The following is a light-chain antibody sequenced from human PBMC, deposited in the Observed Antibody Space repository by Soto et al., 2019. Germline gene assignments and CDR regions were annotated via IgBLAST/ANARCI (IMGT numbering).Light chain of an antibody. CDR3: QQYNNWPFT. Sequence: EIVMTQSPATLSVSPGERATLSCRASQSVSSNLAWYQQKPGQAPRLLIYGASTRATGIPARFSGSGSGTEXXXXXXXLQSEDFAXXYXQQYNNWPFTFGPGTKVDIK. J-gene: IGKJ3*01. CDR1: QSVSSN. V-gene: IGKV3-15*01. CDR2: GAS.